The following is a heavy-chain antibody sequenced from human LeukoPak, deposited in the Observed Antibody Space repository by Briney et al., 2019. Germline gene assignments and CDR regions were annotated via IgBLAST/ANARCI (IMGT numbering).Heavy chain of an antibody. D-gene: IGHD3-22*01. CDR1: GFSLHTRGVR. V-gene: IGHV2-5*02. CDR3: AHRKNYYDSSVFDN. J-gene: IGHJ4*02. Sequence: SGPTLMNPTQTRTLTSAFSGFSLHTRGVRGGWLRQPPGRALEWLALIYWDDDRRYSPSLKSRLTITKDTSRNQVVLTMTDMDPVDTATYFCAHRKNYYDSSVFDNWGQGTLVTVSS. CDR2: IYWDDDR.